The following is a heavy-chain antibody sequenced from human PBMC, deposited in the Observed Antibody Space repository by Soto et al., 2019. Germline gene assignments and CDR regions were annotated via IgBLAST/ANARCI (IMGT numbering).Heavy chain of an antibody. V-gene: IGHV1-2*02. CDR1: GYTFAGYY. CDR3: ARDIAAAGTGY. Sequence: ASVQVSCKASGYTFAGYYMHWVRQAPGQGLEWMGWINPNSGGTNYAQKFQGRVTMTRDTSISTAYMELSRLRSDDTAVYYCARDIAAAGTGYWGQGTLVTVSS. D-gene: IGHD6-13*01. J-gene: IGHJ4*02. CDR2: INPNSGGT.